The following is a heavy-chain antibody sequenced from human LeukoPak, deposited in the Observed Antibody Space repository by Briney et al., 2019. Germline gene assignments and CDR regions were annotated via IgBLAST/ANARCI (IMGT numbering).Heavy chain of an antibody. J-gene: IGHJ4*02. D-gene: IGHD6-6*01. V-gene: IGHV4-38-2*02. Sequence: SETLSLTCTVSGYFISSGYFWGWIRQSPGKGLEWIGTFGTFYHSGNTSYSPSLKSRVTISVDTSRNQFSLRLTSVTAADTAVYFCAQSCSSSHFDYRGQGTLVTVSS. CDR3: AQSCSSSHFDY. CDR2: FGTFYHSGNT. CDR1: GYFISSGYF.